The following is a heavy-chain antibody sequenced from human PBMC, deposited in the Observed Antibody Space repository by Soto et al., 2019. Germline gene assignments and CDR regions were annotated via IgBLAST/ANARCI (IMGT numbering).Heavy chain of an antibody. J-gene: IGHJ4*02. V-gene: IGHV4-59*01. Sequence: PSETLSLTCTVSGGSISSYYWSWIRQPPGKGLEWIGYIYYSGSTNYNPSLKSRVTISVDTSKNQFSLKLSSVTAADTAVYYCARRRQYCSSTSCYFDYWGQGTLVTVSS. CDR3: ARRRQYCSSTSCYFDY. D-gene: IGHD2-2*01. CDR2: IYYSGST. CDR1: GGSISSYY.